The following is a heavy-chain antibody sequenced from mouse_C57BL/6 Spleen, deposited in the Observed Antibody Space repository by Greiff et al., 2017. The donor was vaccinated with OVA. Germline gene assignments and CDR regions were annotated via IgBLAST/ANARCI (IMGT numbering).Heavy chain of an antibody. CDR1: GFTFTDYY. D-gene: IGHD1-1*01. CDR3: AKYDYSYYFDY. CDR2: ISNKANGYTT. J-gene: IGHJ2*01. Sequence: EVKLMESGGGLVQPGGSLSLSCAASGFTFTDYYMSWVRQPPGKELEWLGFISNKANGYTTEYSVPVKGRFTISSNNSQSILYLQMNALRATDRSTYYCAKYDYSYYFDYWGKGTTLTVSS. V-gene: IGHV7-3*01.